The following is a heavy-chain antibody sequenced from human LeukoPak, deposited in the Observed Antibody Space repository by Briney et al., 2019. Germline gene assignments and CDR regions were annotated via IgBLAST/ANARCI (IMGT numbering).Heavy chain of an antibody. V-gene: IGHV4-30-4*01. CDR2: IYYSGRT. J-gene: IGHJ4*02. D-gene: IGHD3-10*01. Sequence: SETLSLTCTVSGGSLSNDDNYWTWIRQPPGKGLEWIGFIYYSGRTKYNPSLTSRVTMSVDTSKNQFSLKLRSVTAADTAVYYCARLAVGDWFDYRGQGTLVTVSS. CDR1: GGSLSNDDNY. CDR3: ARLAVGDWFDY.